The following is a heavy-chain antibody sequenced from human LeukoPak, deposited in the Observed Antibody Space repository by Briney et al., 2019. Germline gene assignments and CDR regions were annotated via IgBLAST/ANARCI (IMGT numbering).Heavy chain of an antibody. CDR1: GGTFSSYA. D-gene: IGHD5-24*01. J-gene: IGHJ4*02. CDR2: IIPIFGTA. V-gene: IGHV1-69*13. Sequence: ASVKVSCKASGGTFSSYAISWMRQAPGQGLEWMGGIIPIFGTANYAQKFQGRVTITADESTSTAYMELSSLRSEDTAVYYCARLGPGGMATITNWGQGTLVTVSS. CDR3: ARLGPGGMATITN.